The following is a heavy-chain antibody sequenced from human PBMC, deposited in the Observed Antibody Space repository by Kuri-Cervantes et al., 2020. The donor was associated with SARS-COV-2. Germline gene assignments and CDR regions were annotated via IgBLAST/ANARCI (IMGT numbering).Heavy chain of an antibody. CDR3: ARGVVTIYGFLVLLPAPGWLDP. CDR2: IYYSGST. V-gene: IGHV4-31*03. D-gene: IGHD3-3*01. CDR1: GDSLRSGAHY. J-gene: IGHJ5*02. Sequence: SETLSLTCTVSGDSLRSGAHYWSWIRQTPGKGLEWIGNIYYSGSTYYNPSLKSRVTISVDTSQNQFSLRLSAVTAADTAVYFCARGVVTIYGFLVLLPAPGWLDPWGQGTLVTVSS.